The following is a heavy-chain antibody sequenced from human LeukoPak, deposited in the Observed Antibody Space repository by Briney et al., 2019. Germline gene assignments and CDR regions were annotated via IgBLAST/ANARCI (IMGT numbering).Heavy chain of an antibody. Sequence: GGSLRLSCAASGFTFSTYGMNWVRQAPGKRLEWISYISSSNDSIYYADSVKGRFTISRDNAENSLYLQMNSLRDEDTAVYYCARAMRSGYDYWGQGTLVTVSS. J-gene: IGHJ4*02. V-gene: IGHV3-48*02. CDR2: ISSSNDSI. D-gene: IGHD5-12*01. CDR1: GFTFSTYG. CDR3: ARAMRSGYDY.